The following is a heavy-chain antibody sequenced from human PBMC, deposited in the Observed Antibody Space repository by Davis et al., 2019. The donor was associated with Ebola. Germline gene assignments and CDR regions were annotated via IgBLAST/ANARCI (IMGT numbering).Heavy chain of an antibody. Sequence: SETLSLTCTVSGFSIRSGYYWGWIRQPPGQCLEWIGIIYHIGTTYYNPSLKSRVTISVDTSTNEFSLKLNSVTAADSAVYYCARPLDLVGATYFDFWGPGTLVTVSS. CDR2: IYHIGTT. CDR3: ARPLDLVGATYFDF. D-gene: IGHD1-26*01. V-gene: IGHV4-38-2*02. CDR1: GFSIRSGYY. J-gene: IGHJ4*02.